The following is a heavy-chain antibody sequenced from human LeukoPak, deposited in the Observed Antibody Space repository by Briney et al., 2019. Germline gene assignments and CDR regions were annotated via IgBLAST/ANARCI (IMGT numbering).Heavy chain of an antibody. J-gene: IGHJ4*02. D-gene: IGHD3-22*01. CDR2: IYTSGST. CDR3: ARHRYYSSGLPES. CDR1: GDSFSGYY. V-gene: IGHV4-4*09. Sequence: PSETLSLTCTVSGDSFSGYYWGWIRQPPGKGLECVGYIYTSGSTNYNPSLKSRVTISVDTSKNQFSLKPSSVTAADTAVYYCARHRYYSSGLPESWGQGTLVTVSS.